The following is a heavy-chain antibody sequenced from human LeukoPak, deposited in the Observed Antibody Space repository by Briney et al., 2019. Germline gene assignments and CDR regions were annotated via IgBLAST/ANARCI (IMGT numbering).Heavy chain of an antibody. Sequence: SETLSLTCTVSGGSISSSSYYWSWIRQPAGKGLEWIGRIYTSGSTNYNPSLKSRVTISVDTSKNQSSLKLSSVTAADTAVYYCAREHIVVVPAAIGSHDAFDIWGQGTMVTVSS. D-gene: IGHD2-2*02. CDR1: GGSISSSSYY. CDR2: IYTSGST. V-gene: IGHV4-61*02. J-gene: IGHJ3*02. CDR3: AREHIVVVPAAIGSHDAFDI.